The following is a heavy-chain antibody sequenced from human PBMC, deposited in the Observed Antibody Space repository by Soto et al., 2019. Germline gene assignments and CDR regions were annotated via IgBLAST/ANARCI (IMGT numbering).Heavy chain of an antibody. J-gene: IGHJ6*02. V-gene: IGHV1-8*01. CDR3: ARGNPFNYAGFDV. D-gene: IGHD3-16*01. CDR1: GYTFSDFD. Sequence: QAHLEQSGAEVKRPGASVKVSCKASGYTFSDFDISWLRQASGQGPEWMGWMNAKSGDTFFAQRFQGKFSMTWDTSLSTAYMEVGSLTSDDTAMYYCARGNPFNYAGFDVWGQGTTVAVSS. CDR2: MNAKSGDT.